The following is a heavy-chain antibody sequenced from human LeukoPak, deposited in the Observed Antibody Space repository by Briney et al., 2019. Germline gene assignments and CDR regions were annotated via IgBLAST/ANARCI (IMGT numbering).Heavy chain of an antibody. V-gene: IGHV1-18*04. J-gene: IGHJ1*01. CDR1: GYTFTSYG. D-gene: IGHD2-15*01. CDR3: ARSAIYCSGGSCHLQH. Sequence: ASVKVSCKASGYTFTSYGISWVRQAPGQGLEWRGWSSAYNGNTNYAQKLQGRVTMTTDTSTSTAYMELRSLRSDDTAVYYCARSAIYCSGGSCHLQHWGQGTLVTVSS. CDR2: SSAYNGNT.